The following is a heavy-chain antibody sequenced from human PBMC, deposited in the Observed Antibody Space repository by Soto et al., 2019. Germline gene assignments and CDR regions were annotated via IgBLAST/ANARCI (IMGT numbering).Heavy chain of an antibody. V-gene: IGHV5-10-1*01. CDR3: ARHDYGDSGTRYYYYFFGMDV. Sequence: PGESLKISCRGSGYSFSNFWISWVRQMPGKGLEWMGRIDPGDSHTNYSPSFQGHVTFSADKSISTAYLQWNSLKASDTAIYYCARHDYGDSGTRYYYYFFGMDVWGQGTTVTVSS. D-gene: IGHD4-17*01. CDR1: GYSFSNFW. CDR2: IDPGDSHT. J-gene: IGHJ6*02.